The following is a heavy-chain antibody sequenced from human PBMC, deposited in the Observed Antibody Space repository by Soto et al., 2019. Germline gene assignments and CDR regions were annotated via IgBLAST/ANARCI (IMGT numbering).Heavy chain of an antibody. Sequence: ASVKVSCKASGYTFTGYYMHWVRQAPGQGLEWMGWINPNSGGTNYAQKFQGWVTMTRDTSISTAYMELSRLRSDDTAVYYCARAGRYCSSTSCSYNWFDPWGQGTLVTVSS. J-gene: IGHJ5*02. CDR1: GYTFTGYY. CDR3: ARAGRYCSSTSCSYNWFDP. V-gene: IGHV1-2*04. D-gene: IGHD2-2*01. CDR2: INPNSGGT.